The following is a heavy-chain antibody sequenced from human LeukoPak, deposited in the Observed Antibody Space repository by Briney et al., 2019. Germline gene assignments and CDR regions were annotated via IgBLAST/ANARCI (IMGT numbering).Heavy chain of an antibody. V-gene: IGHV4-31*03. CDR2: IYYSGST. Sequence: ASETLSLTCTVSGGSISSGGYYWSWIRQHPGKGLEWIGYIYYSGSTNYNPSLKSRVTISVDTSKNQFSLKLSSVTAADTAVYYCARGVIRGVIITASNWFDPWGQGTLVTVSS. CDR3: ARGVIRGVIITASNWFDP. CDR1: GGSISSGGYY. J-gene: IGHJ5*02. D-gene: IGHD3-10*01.